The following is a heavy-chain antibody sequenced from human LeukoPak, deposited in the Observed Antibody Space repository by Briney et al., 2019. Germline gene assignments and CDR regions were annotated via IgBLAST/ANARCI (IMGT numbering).Heavy chain of an antibody. J-gene: IGHJ4*02. D-gene: IGHD3-22*01. CDR2: ISAYNGNT. CDR1: GYTFTSYG. CDR3: AREGVFEREYYYDSSGYYHPNDFDY. Sequence: ASVKVSCKASGYTFTSYGISWVRQAPGQGLEWMGWISAYNGNTNYAQKLQGRVTITTDTSTSTAYMELRSLRSDDTAVYYCAREGVFEREYYYDSSGYYHPNDFDYWGQGTLVTVSS. V-gene: IGHV1-18*01.